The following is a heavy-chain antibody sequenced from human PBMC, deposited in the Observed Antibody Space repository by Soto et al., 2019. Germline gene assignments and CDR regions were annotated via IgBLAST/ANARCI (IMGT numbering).Heavy chain of an antibody. CDR3: ARPNAYYLNFDS. CDR1: GGSISGSSYY. D-gene: IGHD3-16*01. Sequence: SETLSLTCTVSGGSISGSSYYWAWIRQPPGKGLEWIGSIYYSGSTYYNPSLKSRVTISVDTSKNQFSLKLSSVTAADTAVYYCARPNAYYLNFDSWGQGTLVTVSS. J-gene: IGHJ4*02. V-gene: IGHV4-39*01. CDR2: IYYSGST.